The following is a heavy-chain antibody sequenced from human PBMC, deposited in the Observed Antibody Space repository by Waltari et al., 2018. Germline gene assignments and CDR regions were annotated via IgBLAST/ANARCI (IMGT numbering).Heavy chain of an antibody. V-gene: IGHV4-59*01. Sequence: QVQMQEPAPGLVKPSESLSLTCTVTGGSIRSYQWSWIRQPPGQGLEWIGYIYYSGSTNYNPTLKSRVTRSVDTSKNQFSLKLSSVTAADTAVYYCARVNEDCSGGSCYRRFDYWGQGTLVTVSS. CDR3: ARVNEDCSGGSCYRRFDY. D-gene: IGHD2-15*01. J-gene: IGHJ4*02. CDR2: IYYSGST. CDR1: GGSIRSYQ.